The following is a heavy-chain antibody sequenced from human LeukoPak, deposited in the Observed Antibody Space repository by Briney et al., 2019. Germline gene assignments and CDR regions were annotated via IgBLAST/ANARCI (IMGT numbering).Heavy chain of an antibody. V-gene: IGHV3-33*06. CDR3: ANAQQPYGSGSARN. J-gene: IGHJ4*02. CDR2: IWYDGSNK. D-gene: IGHD3-10*01. Sequence: GGSLRLSCAASGFTFSSYGMHWVRQAPGKGLEWVAVIWYDGSNKYYADSVKGRFTISRDNSKKTLYLQMNSLRAEDTAVYYCANAQQPYGSGSARNWGQGTLVTVSS. CDR1: GFTFSSYG.